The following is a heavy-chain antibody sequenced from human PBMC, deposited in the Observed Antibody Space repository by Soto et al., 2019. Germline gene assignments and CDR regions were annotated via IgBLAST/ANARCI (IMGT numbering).Heavy chain of an antibody. D-gene: IGHD2-15*01. V-gene: IGHV1-69*01. Sequence: QVQLVQSGAEVKKPGSSVKVSCKASGGSLSYNGFSWVRLAPGQGLAWMGGLTPVFGPANYAQKFQGRLTITADESWTTGYMELTSLRSEDTAVYYCARLRYGNGIRCYSFDFWGRGTLVTVSS. CDR1: GGSLSYNG. CDR2: LTPVFGPA. CDR3: ARLRYGNGIRCYSFDF. J-gene: IGHJ4*01.